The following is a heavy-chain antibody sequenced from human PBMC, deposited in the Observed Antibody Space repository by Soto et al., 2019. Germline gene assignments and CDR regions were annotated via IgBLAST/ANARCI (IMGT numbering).Heavy chain of an antibody. CDR2: FSGGSGTT. J-gene: IGHJ4*02. Sequence: EVQLLESGGGLVQPGGSLRLSCAASGFSLSTYGVTWVRQAPGKGLEWVSGFSGGSGTTHYADSVKGRFSITRDNSKNTAHLEMNSLRVEDTAIYYCAKWNGYGAYWGQGILVTVSS. CDR3: AKWNGYGAY. V-gene: IGHV3-23*01. D-gene: IGHD4-17*01. CDR1: GFSLSTYG.